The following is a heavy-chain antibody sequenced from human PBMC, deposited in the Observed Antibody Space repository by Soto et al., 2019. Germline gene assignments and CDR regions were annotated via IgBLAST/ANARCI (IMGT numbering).Heavy chain of an antibody. J-gene: IGHJ4*02. CDR2: ISFDGTKT. D-gene: IGHD6-13*01. CDR1: GFTFRSYA. CDR3: ARDRTWYGGLDY. V-gene: IGHV3-30-3*01. Sequence: QVQLVESGGGVVQSGRSLRLSCAASGFTFRSYAMHWVRQAPGKGLEWVAVISFDGTKTNYGESVKGRFTISRDNTKNTLYLQMDSLRPEDTAVYYCARDRTWYGGLDYWGQGTLVTVSS.